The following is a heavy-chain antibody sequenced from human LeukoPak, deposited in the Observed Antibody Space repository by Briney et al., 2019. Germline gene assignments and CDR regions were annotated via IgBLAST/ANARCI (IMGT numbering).Heavy chain of an antibody. CDR2: ISWNSVSI. J-gene: IGHJ5*02. D-gene: IGHD4-17*01. CDR1: GFTFDDHA. Sequence: GRSLRLSCAGSGFTFDDHAMHWVRQAPGKGLEWVSGISWNSVSIGYADSVKGRFTISRDNAKNSLYLLMNSLRAEDTALYFCAKIDYGDYGVAWGQGTLVIVSS. V-gene: IGHV3-9*01. CDR3: AKIDYGDYGVA.